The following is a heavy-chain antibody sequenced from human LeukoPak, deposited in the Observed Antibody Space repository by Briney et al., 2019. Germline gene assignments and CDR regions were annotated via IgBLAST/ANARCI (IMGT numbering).Heavy chain of an antibody. J-gene: IGHJ4*02. D-gene: IGHD3-22*01. Sequence: ASVKVSCKASGYTFTGYHMHWVRQAPGRGLEWMGRINPNSGDTNYAQKFQGRVTMTRDTSTSTVYMELSSLRSEDTAVYYCARSQYYYDSSGYPLPPYFDYWGQGTLVTVSS. CDR3: ARSQYYYDSSGYPLPPYFDY. CDR2: INPNSGDT. V-gene: IGHV1-2*06. CDR1: GYTFTGYH.